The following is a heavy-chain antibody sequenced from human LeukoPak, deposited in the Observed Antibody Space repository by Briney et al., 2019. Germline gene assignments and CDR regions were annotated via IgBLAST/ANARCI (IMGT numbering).Heavy chain of an antibody. V-gene: IGHV4-34*01. CDR2: INHSGRT. CDR1: GGSFSGYY. J-gene: IGHJ6*03. CDR3: ARGRVSSSTWYSTYYYYFYMDV. Sequence: SETLSLTCTVYGGSFSGYYWSWIRQSPGKGLEWIGEINHSGRTNYNPSLKSRVTISVDTSKNHFSLKLSSATAADTAVYFCARGRVSSSTWYSTYYYYFYMDVWGKGTTVTVSS. D-gene: IGHD6-13*01.